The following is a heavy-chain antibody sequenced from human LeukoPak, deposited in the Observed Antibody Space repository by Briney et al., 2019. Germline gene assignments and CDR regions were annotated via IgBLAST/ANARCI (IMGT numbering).Heavy chain of an antibody. CDR3: ARNWEGTDY. CDR2: ISPDSGDT. V-gene: IGHV1-2*02. D-gene: IGHD7-27*01. CDR1: GYTFTGFY. Sequence: ASVKVSCKTSGYTFTGFYMHWVRQAPGQGLEWMGWISPDSGDTKYAQKFQGRVTMTRDTSISTAYMELTGLRSDDSAVYYCARNWEGTDYWGQGTLVTVSS. J-gene: IGHJ4*02.